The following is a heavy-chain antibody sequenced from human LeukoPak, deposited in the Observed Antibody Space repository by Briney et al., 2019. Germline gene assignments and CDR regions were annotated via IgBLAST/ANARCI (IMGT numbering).Heavy chain of an antibody. CDR3: ATVFDF. Sequence: GGSLRLSCAVSGFTLSSNWMHWVRQVPGKGLEWVSRIDDVGSGTSYADSVKGRFTISRDDAKNTVYLQMNSLRAEDTAVYYCATVFDFWGQGTLVTVST. D-gene: IGHD2-21*02. CDR1: GFTLSSNW. CDR2: IDDVGSGT. V-gene: IGHV3-74*01. J-gene: IGHJ5*01.